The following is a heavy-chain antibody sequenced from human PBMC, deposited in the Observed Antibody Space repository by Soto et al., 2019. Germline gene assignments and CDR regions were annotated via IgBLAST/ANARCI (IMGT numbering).Heavy chain of an antibody. CDR1: GFTFSNFP. D-gene: IGHD6-19*01. CDR2: ISYGGINN. J-gene: IGHJ5*02. CDR3: ARELDSGWYSPNRSNWFDP. Sequence: PGGSLRLSCAASGFTFSNFPMHWVRQAPGKGLEWVAVISYGGINNYYADSVKGRFTISRDDSKNTVYLQMNGLRPDDTAVYYCARELDSGWYSPNRSNWFDPWGQGTLVTVSS. V-gene: IGHV3-30-3*01.